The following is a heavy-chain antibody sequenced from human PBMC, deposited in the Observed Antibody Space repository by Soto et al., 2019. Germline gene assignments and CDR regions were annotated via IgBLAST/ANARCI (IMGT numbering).Heavy chain of an antibody. CDR3: ARGRENDYGDYPSAY. CDR2: ISAYNGNT. Sequence: ASVKVSCKASGYTLTSYGISWVRQAPGQGLEWMGWISAYNGNTNYAQKLQGRVTMTTDTSTSTAYMELRSLRSDDTAVYYCARGRENDYGDYPSAYWGQGTLVTVSS. J-gene: IGHJ1*01. V-gene: IGHV1-18*01. CDR1: GYTLTSYG. D-gene: IGHD4-17*01.